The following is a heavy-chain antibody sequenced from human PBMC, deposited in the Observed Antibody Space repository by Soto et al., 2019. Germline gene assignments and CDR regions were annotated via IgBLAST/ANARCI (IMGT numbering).Heavy chain of an antibody. CDR2: ISSGGTTI. J-gene: IGHJ5*02. CDR3: AREATSMVAYNWFDP. Sequence: PGGSLRLSCAASGFTFSDYYLSWIRQAPGKGLEWVSYISSGGTTIYYADSVKGRFTISRDNAKNSLYLQMNSLRAEDTAIYYCAREATSMVAYNWFDPWGQGILVTVS. CDR1: GFTFSDYY. V-gene: IGHV3-11*01. D-gene: IGHD5-18*01.